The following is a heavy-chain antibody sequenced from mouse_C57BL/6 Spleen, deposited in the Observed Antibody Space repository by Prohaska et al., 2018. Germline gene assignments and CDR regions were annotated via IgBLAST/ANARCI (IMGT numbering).Heavy chain of an antibody. V-gene: IGHV1-52*01. CDR3: ARGPDYYGSSYWYFDV. CDR2: IDPSDSET. D-gene: IGHD1-1*01. Sequence: QVQLQQPGAELVRPGSSVKLSCNASGYTFTTYWMHWVKQRPIQGLEWIGNIDPSDSETHYNQKFKDKATLTVDKSSSTAYMQLSSLTSDDSAVYYCARGPDYYGSSYWYFDVWGTGTTVTVSS. CDR1: GYTFTTYW. J-gene: IGHJ1*03.